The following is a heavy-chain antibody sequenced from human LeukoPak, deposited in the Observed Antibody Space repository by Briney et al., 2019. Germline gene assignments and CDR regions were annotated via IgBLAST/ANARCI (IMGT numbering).Heavy chain of an antibody. V-gene: IGHV3-23*01. J-gene: IGHJ4*02. CDR1: GFTFSRFA. CDR2: ISGSGDST. CDR3: ARGNFADY. Sequence: PGGSLRLSCAASGFTFSRFAMSWVRQAPGKGLEWVSGISGSGDSTYYADSVKGRFTISRDNSKNTLYLQMNSLRAEDTAVYYCARGNFADYWGQGTLVTVSS.